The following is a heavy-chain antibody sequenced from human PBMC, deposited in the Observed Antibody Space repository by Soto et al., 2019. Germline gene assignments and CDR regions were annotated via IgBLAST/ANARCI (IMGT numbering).Heavy chain of an antibody. CDR3: AKDSPARPYSSGWYYDY. CDR2: ISYDGSNK. Sequence: GGSLRLSCAASGFTFSSYGMHWVRQAPGKGLEWVAVISYDGSNKYYADSVKGRFTISRDNSKNTLYPQMNSLRAEDTAVYYCAKDSPARPYSSGWYYDYWGQGTLVTVSS. V-gene: IGHV3-30*18. J-gene: IGHJ4*02. D-gene: IGHD6-19*01. CDR1: GFTFSSYG.